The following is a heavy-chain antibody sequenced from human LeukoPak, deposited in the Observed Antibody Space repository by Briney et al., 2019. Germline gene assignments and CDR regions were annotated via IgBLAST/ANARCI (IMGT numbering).Heavy chain of an antibody. J-gene: IGHJ6*02. CDR2: IIPILGIA. D-gene: IGHD2-15*01. V-gene: IGHV1-69*04. Sequence: ASVKVSCKASGYTFTSYDINWVRQATGQGLEWMGRIIPILGIANYAQKFQGRVTITADKSTSTAYMELSSLRSEDTAVYYCARDLGVVVVAATLGCMDVWGQGTTVTVSS. CDR3: ARDLGVVVVAATLGCMDV. CDR1: GYTFTSYD.